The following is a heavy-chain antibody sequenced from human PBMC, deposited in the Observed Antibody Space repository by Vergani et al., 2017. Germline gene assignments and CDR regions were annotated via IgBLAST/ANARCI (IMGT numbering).Heavy chain of an antibody. V-gene: IGHV3-72*01. CDR3: AKDYYTLGSVGAKFAGAFDI. CDR1: GFTFSDHY. Sequence: EVQLVESGGGLVQPGGSLRLSCAASGFTFSDHYMDWVRQAPGKGLEWVGRTRNKANSYTTEYAASVKGRFTISRDDSKNSLYLQMNSLKTEDTAVYYCAKDYYTLGSVGAKFAGAFDIWGQGTMVTVSS. CDR2: TRNKANSYTT. J-gene: IGHJ3*02. D-gene: IGHD3-3*01.